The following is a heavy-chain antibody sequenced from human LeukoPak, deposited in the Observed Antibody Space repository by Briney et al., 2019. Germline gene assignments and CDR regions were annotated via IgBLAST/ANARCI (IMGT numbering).Heavy chain of an antibody. V-gene: IGHV3-33*01. J-gene: IGHJ4*02. Sequence: GGSLRLSCAASGFTFRNHGMHWVRQAPGKGLEWVAVIWYDGSNQYYADSVKGRFTISRDNSRNTLYLQMNSLRAEDTAVYHRARDIAARRLDYWGQGALVIVSS. CDR3: ARDIAARRLDY. D-gene: IGHD6-6*01. CDR2: IWYDGSNQ. CDR1: GFTFRNHG.